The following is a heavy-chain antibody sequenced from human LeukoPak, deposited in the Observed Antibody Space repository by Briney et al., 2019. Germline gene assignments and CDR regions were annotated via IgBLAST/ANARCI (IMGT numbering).Heavy chain of an antibody. J-gene: IGHJ4*02. V-gene: IGHV4-59*12. D-gene: IGHD3-22*01. CDR1: GGSISGYY. CDR3: ARVRWYYYDSSGQHDY. CDR2: IYYSGST. Sequence: PSETLSLTCTVSGGSISGYYWSWIRQPPGKGLECIGYIYYSGSTNYNPSLKSRVTISVDTSKNQFSLKLSSVTAADTAVYYCARVRWYYYDSSGQHDYWGQGTLVTVSS.